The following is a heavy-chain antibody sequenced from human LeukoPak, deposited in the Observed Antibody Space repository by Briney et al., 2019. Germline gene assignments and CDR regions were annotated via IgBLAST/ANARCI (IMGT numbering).Heavy chain of an antibody. CDR2: IYYSGST. Sequence: SETLSLTCTVSGGSISSYYWSWIRQPPGKGLEWIGYIYYSGSTNYNPSLKSRVTISVDTSKNQFSLKLSSVTAADTAVYYCARGPSVGATTLPFEYWGQGTLVTVSS. J-gene: IGHJ4*02. V-gene: IGHV4-59*01. CDR3: ARGPSVGATTLPFEY. CDR1: GGSISSYY. D-gene: IGHD1-26*01.